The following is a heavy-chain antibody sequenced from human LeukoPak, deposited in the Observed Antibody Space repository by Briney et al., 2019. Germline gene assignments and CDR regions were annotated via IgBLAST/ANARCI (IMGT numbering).Heavy chain of an antibody. CDR3: ARGVGAAAGPFFDY. D-gene: IGHD6-13*01. CDR1: GGSISSYY. CDR2: IYYSGST. V-gene: IGHV4-59*01. J-gene: IGHJ4*03. Sequence: SETLSLTCTVSGGSISSYYWSWIRQPPGKGLEWIGYIYYSGSTNYNPSLKSRVTISVDTSKNQFSLKLSSVSAADTAVYYCARGVGAAAGPFFDYWGQGTMVTVSS.